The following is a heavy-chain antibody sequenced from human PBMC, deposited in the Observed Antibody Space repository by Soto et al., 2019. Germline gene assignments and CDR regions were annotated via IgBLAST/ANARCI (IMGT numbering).Heavy chain of an antibody. CDR3: ARGLQSLFDY. CDR2: IWFDGNKQ. Sequence: GGSLRLSCAASGFTFGNYGMHWVRQAPGKGLEWVAVIWFDGNKQHYADSVKGRFSISRDNSKNTLYVQMTSLRAEDTAVYYCARGLQSLFDYWGQGTLVTVSS. V-gene: IGHV3-33*01. CDR1: GFTFGNYG. J-gene: IGHJ4*02.